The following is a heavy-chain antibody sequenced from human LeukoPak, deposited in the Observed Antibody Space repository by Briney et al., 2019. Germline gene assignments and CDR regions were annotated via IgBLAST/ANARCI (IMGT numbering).Heavy chain of an antibody. J-gene: IGHJ4*02. CDR2: ISGSGGST. D-gene: IGHD6-19*01. CDR3: AKAGALAVAGNFDY. CDR1: GFTFSSYA. Sequence: PGGSLRLSCAASGFTFSSYAMSWVRRAPGKGLEWVSAISGSGGSTYYADSVKGRFTISRDNSKNTLYLQMNSLRAEDTAVYYCAKAGALAVAGNFDYWGQGTLVTVSS. V-gene: IGHV3-23*01.